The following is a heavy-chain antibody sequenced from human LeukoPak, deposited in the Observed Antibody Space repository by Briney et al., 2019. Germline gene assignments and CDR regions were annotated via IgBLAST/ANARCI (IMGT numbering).Heavy chain of an antibody. V-gene: IGHV3-7*01. CDR2: MNEYGSEK. D-gene: IGHD2-2*01. J-gene: IGHJ4*02. Sequence: PGGSLTLSCAASGFTFSNYRINWVRQAPGKGLEWVANMNEYGSEKYYVDSVRGRFTISRDNAENSLFLHMNSLRVEDTAVYRCARVLYGSRVNVIDSWGPGTLVTVSS. CDR3: ARVLYGSRVNVIDS. CDR1: GFTFSNYR.